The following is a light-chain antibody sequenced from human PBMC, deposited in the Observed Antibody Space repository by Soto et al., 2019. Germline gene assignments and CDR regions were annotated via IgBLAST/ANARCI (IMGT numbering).Light chain of an antibody. CDR2: DVS. V-gene: IGLV2-14*01. CDR1: ISDVGGYSY. Sequence: QSVLTQPASVSGSPGQSIAISCTGTISDVGGYSYVSWYQQQPGKAPKLVISDVSNRPSGVSDRFSGSKSGNTASLTISGLQTEDEADYYCASYTTSSTYVFGTGTKVTVL. J-gene: IGLJ1*01. CDR3: ASYTTSSTYV.